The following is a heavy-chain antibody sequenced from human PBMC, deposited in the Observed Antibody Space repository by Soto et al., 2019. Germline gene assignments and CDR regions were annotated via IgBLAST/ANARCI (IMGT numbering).Heavy chain of an antibody. Sequence: GESLKISCKGSGYSFTSYWIGWVRQMPGKGLGWMGIIYPGDSDTRYSPSFQGQVTISADKSISTAYLQWSSLKASDTAMYYCASNYDSSGYYLPHLGYWGQGTLVTVSS. CDR3: ASNYDSSGYYLPHLGY. V-gene: IGHV5-51*01. CDR1: GYSFTSYW. J-gene: IGHJ4*02. D-gene: IGHD3-22*01. CDR2: IYPGDSDT.